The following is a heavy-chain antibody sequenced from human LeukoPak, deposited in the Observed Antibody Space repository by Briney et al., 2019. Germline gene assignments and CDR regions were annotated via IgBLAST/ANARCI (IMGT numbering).Heavy chain of an antibody. CDR3: TTDPTPQKSYYYYYMDV. J-gene: IGHJ6*03. CDR1: GFTFSNAW. CDR2: IKCKTEGGTT. Sequence: PGGSLRLSCAASGFTFSNAWMSWVRQAPGKGLEWVGRIKCKTEGGTTDYAAPVKGRFTISRDDSKNTLYLQMNSLKPEDTALYSCTTDPTPQKSYYYYYMDVWGKGTTVTVSS. V-gene: IGHV3-15*01.